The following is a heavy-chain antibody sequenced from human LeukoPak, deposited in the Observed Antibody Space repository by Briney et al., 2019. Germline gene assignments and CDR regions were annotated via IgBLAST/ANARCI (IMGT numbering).Heavy chain of an antibody. CDR2: ISGSGGST. V-gene: IGHV3-23*01. D-gene: IGHD3-10*01. CDR3: AKNGVTMVRGEADY. J-gene: IGHJ4*02. CDR1: GFTFSSYA. Sequence: PGGSLRLSCAASGFTFSSYAMSWVRQAPGKGLEWVSAISGSGGSTYYADSVKGRLTISRDNSKNTLYLQMNSLRAEDTAVYYCAKNGVTMVRGEADYWGQGTLVTVSS.